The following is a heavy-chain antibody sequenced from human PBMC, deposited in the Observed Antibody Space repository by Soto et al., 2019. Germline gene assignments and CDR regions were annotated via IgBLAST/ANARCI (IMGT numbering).Heavy chain of an antibody. J-gene: IGHJ6*02. Sequence: GESLKISCKGSGYSFSSFWVAWVRQTPGKGLEWLGITYPGDLDTRYTSSFQGHVIISADKSSSTVYLQWSSLKASDTAMYYCARSIAVTGTYFSGLDVWGQGTPVTVSS. V-gene: IGHV5-51*01. D-gene: IGHD6-19*01. CDR1: GYSFSSFW. CDR3: ARSIAVTGTYFSGLDV. CDR2: TYPGDLDT.